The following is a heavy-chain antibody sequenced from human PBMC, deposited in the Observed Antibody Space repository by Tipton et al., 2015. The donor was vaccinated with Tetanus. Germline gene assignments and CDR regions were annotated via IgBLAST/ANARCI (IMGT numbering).Heavy chain of an antibody. V-gene: IGHV4-31*03. CDR3: ARDQARGARGWNYFDH. D-gene: IGHD1-26*01. J-gene: IGHJ4*02. CDR2: IYFSGSN. CDR1: GGSISSGGYY. Sequence: TLSLTCSVSGGSISSGGYYWSWIRQLPGKGLEWIGDIYFSGSNYYNPSLKSRLIISVDTSKNQFSLKLNSVTAAGTAVYYCARDQARGARGWNYFDHWGPGTLVPVSS.